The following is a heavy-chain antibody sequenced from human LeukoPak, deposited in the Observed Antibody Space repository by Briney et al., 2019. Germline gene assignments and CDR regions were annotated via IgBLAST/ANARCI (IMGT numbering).Heavy chain of an antibody. J-gene: IGHJ3*02. Sequence: GESLKISCQGSGYSFTSFWIGWVRQMHGKGLEWMGIIYPGDSDTRYSPSFQGQVTISADKSIRTAYLQWSSLKASDTAMYYCARRRSGGGVWAFDIWGQATMVTVSS. CDR1: GYSFTSFW. D-gene: IGHD2-15*01. CDR3: ARRRSGGGVWAFDI. CDR2: IYPGDSDT. V-gene: IGHV5-51*01.